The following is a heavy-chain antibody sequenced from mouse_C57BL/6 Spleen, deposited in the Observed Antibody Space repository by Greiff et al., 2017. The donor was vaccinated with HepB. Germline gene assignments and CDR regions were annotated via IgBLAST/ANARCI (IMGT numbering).Heavy chain of an antibody. V-gene: IGHV1-20*01. Sequence: VQLQQSGPELVKPGDSVKISCKASGYSFTGYFMNWVMQSHGKSLEWIGRINPYNGDTFYNQKFKGKATLTVDKSSSTAHMELRSLTSEDSAVYYCARGPYYGSSYKYAMDYWGQGTSVTVSS. CDR3: ARGPYYGSSYKYAMDY. CDR1: GYSFTGYF. D-gene: IGHD1-1*01. CDR2: INPYNGDT. J-gene: IGHJ4*01.